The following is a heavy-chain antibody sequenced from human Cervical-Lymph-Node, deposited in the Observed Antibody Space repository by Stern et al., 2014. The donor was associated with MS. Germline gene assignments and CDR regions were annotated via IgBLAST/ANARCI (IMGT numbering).Heavy chain of an antibody. V-gene: IGHV1-69*01. J-gene: IGHJ4*02. CDR2: TNPLFGTT. CDR1: GGTFSNYA. D-gene: IGHD3-22*01. Sequence: VQLLESGAEVKKPGSSVTVSCKASGGTFSNYAITWFRQAPGRGLEWMGDTNPLFGTTNYAQKFKGRVTMTAHESTATAYMELSGLRSEDTAVYYCAGDRHSSGFDHWGQGTLVTVSS. CDR3: AGDRHSSGFDH.